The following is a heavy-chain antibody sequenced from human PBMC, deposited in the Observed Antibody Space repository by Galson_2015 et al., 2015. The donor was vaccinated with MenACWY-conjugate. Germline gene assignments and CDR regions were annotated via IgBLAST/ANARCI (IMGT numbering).Heavy chain of an antibody. V-gene: IGHV3-48*04. D-gene: IGHD4-17*01. Sequence: SLRLSCAASGFTFSKYSMNWVRQAPGKGLDWVAYISSSSTTIQYADSVKGRFTVSRDNAENFLYLQMSSLRAEDTAVYYCARDLVRANYGGLDVWGQG. CDR3: ARDLVRANYGGLDV. CDR2: ISSSSTTI. J-gene: IGHJ6*02. CDR1: GFTFSKYS.